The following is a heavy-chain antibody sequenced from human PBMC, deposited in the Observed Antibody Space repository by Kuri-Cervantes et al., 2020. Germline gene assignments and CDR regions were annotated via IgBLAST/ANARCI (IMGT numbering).Heavy chain of an antibody. CDR2: IKEDGSEK. D-gene: IGHD1-26*01. V-gene: IGHV3-7*03. CDR3: AKDGALDPDHIDY. Sequence: GGSLRLSCAASGFTFSTYWMGWVRQAPGKGLEWVANIKEDGSEKYYGDSVKGRFTISRDNAKNSLYLQMNSLRAEDTALYYCAKDGALDPDHIDYWGQGTLVTVSS. J-gene: IGHJ4*02. CDR1: GFTFSTYW.